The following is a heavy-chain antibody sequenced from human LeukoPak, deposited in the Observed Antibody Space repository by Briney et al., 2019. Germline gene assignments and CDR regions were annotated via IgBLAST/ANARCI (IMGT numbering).Heavy chain of an antibody. CDR3: ARVWAWGSGNYFDN. J-gene: IGHJ4*02. CDR1: GFTFDAFA. V-gene: IGHV3-20*04. CDR2: IRGDAGST. Sequence: GVSLRLSCAASGFTFDAFAMTWVRQAPGKGLEWVSAIRGDAGSTGYADSVKGRFTISRDNAKNSLYLQMNSLRVEDTALYYCARVWAWGSGNYFDNWGQGTLVTVSS. D-gene: IGHD7-27*01.